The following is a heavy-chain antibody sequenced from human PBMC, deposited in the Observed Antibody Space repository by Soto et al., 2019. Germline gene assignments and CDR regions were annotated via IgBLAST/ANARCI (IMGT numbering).Heavy chain of an antibody. Sequence: QVQLVESGGGVVQPGRSLRLSCAASGFNFNNYNLHWVRQAPGKGLEWVAVVSYEGNNKYYGDSVKGRFTISKDESKTTVYLQMTNLRSEDTAKYYCARASSTTCQPYSCHYYGMDVWGLGTTVTVSS. CDR1: GFNFNNYN. CDR3: ARASSTTCQPYSCHYYGMDV. CDR2: VSYEGNNK. J-gene: IGHJ6*02. V-gene: IGHV3-30*03. D-gene: IGHD2-2*01.